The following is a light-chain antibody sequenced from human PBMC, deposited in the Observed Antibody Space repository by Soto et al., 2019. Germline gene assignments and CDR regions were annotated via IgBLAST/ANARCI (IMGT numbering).Light chain of an antibody. CDR2: EVS. J-gene: IGKJ5*01. CDR1: QSLLHITGETF. V-gene: IGKV2D-29*02. Sequence: DVMMTQTPLSLSVAPGRPASISSRCSQSLLHITGETFLFWYLQKQGQSPQVLIYEVSTRVSGVPDRFSGSGSGTDFTLEISRVETDDFGMYYCMQSTQLPPTFGQGTRLEIK. CDR3: MQSTQLPPT.